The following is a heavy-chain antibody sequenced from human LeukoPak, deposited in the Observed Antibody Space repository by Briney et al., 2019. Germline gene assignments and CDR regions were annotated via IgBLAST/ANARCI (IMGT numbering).Heavy chain of an antibody. V-gene: IGHV3-30*03. CDR1: GLSFSTSG. CDR3: ATSSRPGAYYPPYLDY. J-gene: IGHJ4*02. Sequence: PGGSLRLSCVASGLSFSTSGMHWVRQAPGKGLEGVSVMSYDGRNTKHTDSVKGRFTLSRDNSNNKVILQMNNLRPEDTAVYYCATSSRPGAYYPPYLDYWGPGTLVTVSS. D-gene: IGHD6-6*01. CDR2: MSYDGRNT.